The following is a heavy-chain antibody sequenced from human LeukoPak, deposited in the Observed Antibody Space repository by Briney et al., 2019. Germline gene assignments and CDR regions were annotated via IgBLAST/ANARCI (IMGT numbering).Heavy chain of an antibody. CDR2: IHYSGST. CDR3: ARGVYNWSRSWGYYFDY. D-gene: IGHD1-20*01. V-gene: IGHV4-59*01. Sequence: SETLSLTYTVSGGSISSYYWSWIRQPPGKGLEWIGYIHYSGSTNYNPSLKSRVTISVDTSKNQFSLKLSSVTAADTAVYYCARGVYNWSRSWGYYFDYWGQGTLVTVSS. CDR1: GGSISSYY. J-gene: IGHJ4*02.